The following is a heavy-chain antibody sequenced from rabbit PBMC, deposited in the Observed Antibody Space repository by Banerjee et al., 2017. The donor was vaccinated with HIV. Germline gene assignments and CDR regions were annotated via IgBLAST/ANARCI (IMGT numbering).Heavy chain of an antibody. Sequence: QEQLKETGGGLVQPGGSLTLSCKASGFDFSDNYPMIWVRQAPGKGLEWIGTLSKGRTYYARWVNGRFTISSDNAQNTVDLQMNSLTAVDRATYFCARRDYDDYGTFNLWGPGTLVTVS. D-gene: IGHD2-1*01. V-gene: IGHV1S47*01. CDR3: ARRDYDDYGTFNL. CDR2: LSKGRT. CDR1: GFDFSDNYP. J-gene: IGHJ4*01.